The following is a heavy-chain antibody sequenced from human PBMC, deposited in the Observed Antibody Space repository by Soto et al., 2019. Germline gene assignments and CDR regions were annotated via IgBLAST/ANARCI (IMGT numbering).Heavy chain of an antibody. CDR3: ARHGDCSSISCSYFHYMDV. V-gene: IGHV4-59*08. CDR1: GGSIRSHY. Sequence: QVQLQESGPGLVKPSETLSLTCTVSGGSIRSHYWSWIRQPPGKGLEWIGYMYYSGTTNYNPSLQGRVNLSVDTSKNQFSLKLSSVTAADTAVYYCARHGDCSSISCSYFHYMDVWGKGTTVTVSS. J-gene: IGHJ6*03. CDR2: MYYSGTT. D-gene: IGHD2-2*01.